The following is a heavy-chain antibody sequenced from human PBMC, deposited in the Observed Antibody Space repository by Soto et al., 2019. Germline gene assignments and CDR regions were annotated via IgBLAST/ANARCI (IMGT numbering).Heavy chain of an antibody. CDR2: ISGSGGST. CDR1: GFTFSSYA. Sequence: EVQLLESGGGLVQPGGSLRLSCAASGFTFSSYAMSWVRQAPGKGLEWVSAISGSGGSTYYADSVKGRFTISRDNSXDXWYRQGNSLRAEDTAVYYCAKRAAYCGGDCYLYFDYWGQGTLVTVSS. D-gene: IGHD2-21*02. J-gene: IGHJ4*02. V-gene: IGHV3-23*01. CDR3: AKRAAYCGGDCYLYFDY.